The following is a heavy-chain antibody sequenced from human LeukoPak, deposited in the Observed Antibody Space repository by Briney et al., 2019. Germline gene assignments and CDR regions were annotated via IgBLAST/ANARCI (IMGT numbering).Heavy chain of an antibody. Sequence: GGSLRLSCAAPGFTFSSYAMHWVRQAPGKGLEWVAVISYDGSNKYYADSVKGRFTISRDNSKNTLYLQMNSLRAEDTAVYYCARATPEYNWNSPFDYWGQGTLVTVSS. CDR1: GFTFSSYA. CDR2: ISYDGSNK. V-gene: IGHV3-30-3*01. J-gene: IGHJ4*02. D-gene: IGHD1-7*01. CDR3: ARATPEYNWNSPFDY.